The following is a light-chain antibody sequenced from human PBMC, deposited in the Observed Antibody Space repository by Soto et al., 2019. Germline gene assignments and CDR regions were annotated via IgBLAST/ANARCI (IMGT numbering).Light chain of an antibody. Sequence: EIVLTQSPGTLSLSPGERATLSCRASQSVSCSYLAWYPQKPGQAPRILIYGASSRATGIPDRFSGSGSGTDFTLTISRLQPEDVAVYYCQQYGSSFITFGQGTRLEIK. CDR1: QSVSCSY. V-gene: IGKV3-20*01. J-gene: IGKJ5*01. CDR3: QQYGSSFIT. CDR2: GAS.